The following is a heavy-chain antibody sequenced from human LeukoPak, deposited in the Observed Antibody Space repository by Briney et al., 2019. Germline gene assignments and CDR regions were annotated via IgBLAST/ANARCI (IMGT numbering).Heavy chain of an antibody. CDR2: ISGFNGNI. D-gene: IGHD4-11*01. J-gene: IGHJ4*02. V-gene: IGHV1-18*01. Sequence: ASVKVSCKASGYTFYNYGLSWVRQAPGQGLEWMGWISGFNGNINYAQKFQGRVTMTTDTSTNIAYMELRSLRSDDTAVYYCARVGMWGYSNTIDYWGQGTLVTVSS. CDR1: GYTFYNYG. CDR3: ARVGMWGYSNTIDY.